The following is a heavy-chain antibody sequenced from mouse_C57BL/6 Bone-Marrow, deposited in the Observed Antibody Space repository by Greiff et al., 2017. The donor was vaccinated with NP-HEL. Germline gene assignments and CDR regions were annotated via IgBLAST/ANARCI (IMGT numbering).Heavy chain of an antibody. Sequence: QVQLQQPGAELVTPGASVKLSCKASGYTFTSYWMHWVKQRPGTVRAWIGTLHPNSGSTNYNEKFKSKATLTVDKSSSTAYMQLSSLTSEDSAVYYCARGHDGYYPAYWGQGTLVTVSA. V-gene: IGHV1-64*01. CDR1: GYTFTSYW. CDR2: LHPNSGST. CDR3: ARGHDGYYPAY. D-gene: IGHD2-3*01. J-gene: IGHJ3*01.